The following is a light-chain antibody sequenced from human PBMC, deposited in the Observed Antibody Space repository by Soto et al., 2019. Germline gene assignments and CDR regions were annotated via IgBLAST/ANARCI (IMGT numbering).Light chain of an antibody. J-gene: IGLJ1*01. Sequence: QSALTQPASVSGSPGQSITISCTGTSSDVGGYNYVSWYQQHPGKAPKLIICEVSNRPSGVSNRFSGSKSGNTASLAISGLQTEDEADYYCSSFTSSRTYVFGTGTKVT. CDR3: SSFTSSRTYV. CDR1: SSDVGGYNY. V-gene: IGLV2-14*01. CDR2: EVS.